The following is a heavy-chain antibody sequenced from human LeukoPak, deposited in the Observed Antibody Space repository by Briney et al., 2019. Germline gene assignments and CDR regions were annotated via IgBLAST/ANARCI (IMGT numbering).Heavy chain of an antibody. D-gene: IGHD2/OR15-2a*01. CDR2: LNPSGGST. J-gene: IGHJ5*02. Sequence: GASVKVFCKASGYTFSDYYMHWVRQAPGQGLEWLGVLNPSGGSTRYAQKLQRRVTMTRDVTTSRVDMDVRSLSSEHTAVHYCARDGCSSTTNCDEINWFDPWGQGTLLIVSS. CDR3: ARDGCSSTTNCDEINWFDP. CDR1: GYTFSDYY. V-gene: IGHV1-46*01.